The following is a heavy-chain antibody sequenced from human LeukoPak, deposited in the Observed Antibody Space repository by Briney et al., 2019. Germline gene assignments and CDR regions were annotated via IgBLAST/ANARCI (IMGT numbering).Heavy chain of an antibody. D-gene: IGHD3-10*01. CDR2: ISAYNGNT. CDR3: ARVRITMVRGVTTPSFDY. J-gene: IGHJ4*02. CDR1: GYTFTSYG. V-gene: IGHV1-18*01. Sequence: GASVKVSCKASGYTFTSYGISWVRQAPGQGLEWMGWISAYNGNTNYAQKLQGRVTMTTDTSTSTAHMELRSLRSDDTAVYYCARVRITMVRGVTTPSFDYWGQGTLVTVSS.